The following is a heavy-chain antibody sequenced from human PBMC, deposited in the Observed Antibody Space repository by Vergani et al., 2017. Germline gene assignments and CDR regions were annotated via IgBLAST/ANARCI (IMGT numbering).Heavy chain of an antibody. CDR2: IYTSGST. D-gene: IGHD6-13*01. Sequence: QVQLQESGPGLVKPSQTLSLTCTVSGGSISSGSYYWSWIRQPAGKGLEWIGRIYTSGSTNYNPSLKSRVTKSVDTSKNQFSLKLSSVTAADTAVYYCAREGIAGPFDYWGQGTLVTVSS. V-gene: IGHV4-61*02. J-gene: IGHJ4*02. CDR3: AREGIAGPFDY. CDR1: GGSISSGSYY.